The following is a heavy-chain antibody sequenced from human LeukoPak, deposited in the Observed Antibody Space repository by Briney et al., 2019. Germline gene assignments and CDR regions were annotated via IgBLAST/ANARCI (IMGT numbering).Heavy chain of an antibody. CDR2: IHHNSGGT. V-gene: IGHV1-2*02. D-gene: IGHD3-22*01. CDR1: GYTFTGYY. CDR3: ARWGKYYYDSSGYYY. J-gene: IGHJ4*02. Sequence: GDSVKVSCTASGYTFTGYYMHWVRQAPGQGLEWMGWIHHNSGGTKYAQRFQGRVTVTRDTSISTVYMELSRLRSDDTAVYYCARWGKYYYDSSGYYYWGQGTLVSVSS.